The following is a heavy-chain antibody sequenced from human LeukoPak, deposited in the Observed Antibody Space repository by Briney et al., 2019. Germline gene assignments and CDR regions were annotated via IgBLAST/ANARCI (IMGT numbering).Heavy chain of an antibody. CDR2: IAIDGINK. CDR1: GFTFSNYA. V-gene: IGHV3-30-3*01. D-gene: IGHD2-21*01. J-gene: IGHJ4*02. Sequence: GGSLRLSCATSGFTFSNYAIHWVRQAPGKGLEWVAVIAIDGINKFYADSVKGRVSLSRDNSKNTVYLQMSSLRAEDTAVYYCAKDYNRGLPDYWGQGTLVIVSS. CDR3: AKDYNRGLPDY.